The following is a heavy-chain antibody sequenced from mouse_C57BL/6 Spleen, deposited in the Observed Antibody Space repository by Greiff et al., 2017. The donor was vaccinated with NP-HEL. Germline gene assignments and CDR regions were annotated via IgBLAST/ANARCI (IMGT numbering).Heavy chain of an antibody. CDR1: GYTFTSYW. CDR3: VYDYDGAMDY. Sequence: QVQLQQPGAELVKPGASVKLSCKASGYTFTSYWMQWVKQRPGQGLEWIGEIDPSDSYTNYNQKFKGKATLTVDTSSSTAYMQLSSLTSEDSAVYYCVYDYDGAMDYWGQGTSVTVSS. J-gene: IGHJ4*01. CDR2: IDPSDSYT. D-gene: IGHD2-4*01. V-gene: IGHV1-50*01.